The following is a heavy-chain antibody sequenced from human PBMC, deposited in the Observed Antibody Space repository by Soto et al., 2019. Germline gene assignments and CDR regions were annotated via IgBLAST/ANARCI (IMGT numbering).Heavy chain of an antibody. Sequence: QVQLVQSGAEVKKPGASVKVSCKASGYTFTSYDINWVRQATGQGLEWMGWMNPNSGNTGYAQKFQGRVTMTRNTSITTAYTELSSLRSEDTAVYYCARTGYSSGYSYSYYYGMDVWGQGTTVTVSS. CDR2: MNPNSGNT. J-gene: IGHJ6*02. CDR3: ARTGYSSGYSYSYYYGMDV. CDR1: GYTFTSYD. V-gene: IGHV1-8*01. D-gene: IGHD5-18*01.